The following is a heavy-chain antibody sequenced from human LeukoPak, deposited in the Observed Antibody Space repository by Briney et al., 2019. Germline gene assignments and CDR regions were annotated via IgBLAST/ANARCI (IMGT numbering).Heavy chain of an antibody. CDR1: GYTFTGYY. CDR3: ARSTTPNDNEYFEH. Sequence: ASVKVSCKASGYTFTGYYMHWVRQAPGQGLEWMGWINPNSGGTNYAQKFQGRVTMTRDTSISTAYMELSRLRSDDTAVYYCARSTTPNDNEYFEHWGQGTLVTVSS. CDR2: INPNSGGT. D-gene: IGHD2/OR15-2a*01. V-gene: IGHV1-2*02. J-gene: IGHJ1*01.